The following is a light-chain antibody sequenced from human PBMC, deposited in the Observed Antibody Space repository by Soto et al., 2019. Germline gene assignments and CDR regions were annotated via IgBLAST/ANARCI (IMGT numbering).Light chain of an antibody. V-gene: IGKV1-5*01. J-gene: IGKJ2*01. CDR1: QSISTW. Sequence: DIKMTKSPSTLSASVGDRVTITCRASQSISTWLAWYQQKPGKAPKVLIYDASDLERGVPSRFSGSGSGTKFTLTISSLQTDDCATYHCQQCRSNSYTFGQGTKLESK. CDR3: QQCRSNSYT. CDR2: DAS.